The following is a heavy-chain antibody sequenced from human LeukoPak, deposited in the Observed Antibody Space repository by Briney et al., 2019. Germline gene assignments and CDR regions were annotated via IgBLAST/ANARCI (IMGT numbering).Heavy chain of an antibody. CDR2: INHSGST. J-gene: IGHJ4*02. Sequence: SETLSLTCAVYGGSFSGYYWSWIRQPPGKGLEWIGEINHSGSTNYNPSLKSRVTISVDTSKNQFSLKLSSVTAADTAVYYCARTSYLYFDYWGQGTLVTVSS. CDR3: ARTSYLYFDY. D-gene: IGHD3-16*02. CDR1: GGSFSGYY. V-gene: IGHV4-34*01.